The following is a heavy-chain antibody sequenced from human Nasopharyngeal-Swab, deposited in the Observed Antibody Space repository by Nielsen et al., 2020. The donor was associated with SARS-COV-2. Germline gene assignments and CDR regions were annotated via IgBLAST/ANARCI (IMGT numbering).Heavy chain of an antibody. Sequence: SETLSLTCAVYGGSFSGYYWSWIRQPPGKGLEWIGEINHSGSTNYNPSLKSRVTISVDTSKNQFSLKLSSVTAADTAVYYCARGGYNSRGYWGQGTLVTVSS. D-gene: IGHD5-24*01. V-gene: IGHV4-34*01. CDR2: INHSGST. J-gene: IGHJ4*02. CDR1: GGSFSGYY. CDR3: ARGGYNSRGY.